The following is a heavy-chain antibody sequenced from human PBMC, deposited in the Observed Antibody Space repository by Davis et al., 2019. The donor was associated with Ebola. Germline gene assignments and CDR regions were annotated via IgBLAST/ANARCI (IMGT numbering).Heavy chain of an antibody. CDR2: ISGSGGST. J-gene: IGHJ6*03. Sequence: GESLKISCAASGFTFSSYAMSWVRQAPGKGLEWVSAISGSGGSTYYADSVKGRFTISRDNSKNTLYLQMNSLRAEDTAVYYCAKDNHYYYMDVWGKGTTVTVSS. D-gene: IGHD1-14*01. V-gene: IGHV3-23*01. CDR1: GFTFSSYA. CDR3: AKDNHYYYMDV.